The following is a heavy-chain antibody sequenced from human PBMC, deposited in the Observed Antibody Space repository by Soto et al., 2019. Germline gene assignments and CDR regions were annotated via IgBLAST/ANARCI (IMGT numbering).Heavy chain of an antibody. D-gene: IGHD3-16*01. Sequence: ESLSLTCNVSVGSVSNYYWTWVRQSPEKGLEWIGYMYYNGNINYNPSLKSRVTISIDTSKNQFSLTLKSVTAADTAVYYCASGGNWFDPWGQGVLVTVSS. J-gene: IGHJ5*02. CDR2: MYYNGNI. V-gene: IGHV4-59*02. CDR3: ASGGNWFDP. CDR1: VGSVSNYY.